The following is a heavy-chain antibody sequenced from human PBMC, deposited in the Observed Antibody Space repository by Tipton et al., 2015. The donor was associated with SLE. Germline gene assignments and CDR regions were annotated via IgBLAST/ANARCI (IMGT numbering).Heavy chain of an antibody. J-gene: IGHJ5*02. CDR2: INYSGTT. CDR3: ARYCGSATCLGFWFS. Sequence: LRLSCTVSGGSISTSSYYWAWIRQPPGKGLECIGNINYSGTTSYNPSLRSRVTMSVDTSQNQFSLTLSSVTAADTAVYYCARYCGSATCLGFWFSCGQGTLVTVSS. V-gene: IGHV4-39*07. D-gene: IGHD2-2*01. CDR1: GGSISTSSYY.